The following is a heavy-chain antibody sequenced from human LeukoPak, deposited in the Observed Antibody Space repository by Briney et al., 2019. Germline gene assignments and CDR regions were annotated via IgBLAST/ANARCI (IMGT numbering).Heavy chain of an antibody. J-gene: IGHJ4*02. CDR3: ARDGENGDYNY. Sequence: GGSLRLSCSASGFTFSNYAMHWVRQAPGKGLEYVSAISSNGGSTYYADSVKGRFTISRDNSKNTLYLQMNSLSAEDTAVYYCARDGENGDYNYWGQGTLVTVSS. CDR1: GFTFSNYA. V-gene: IGHV3-64*04. D-gene: IGHD4-17*01. CDR2: ISSNGGST.